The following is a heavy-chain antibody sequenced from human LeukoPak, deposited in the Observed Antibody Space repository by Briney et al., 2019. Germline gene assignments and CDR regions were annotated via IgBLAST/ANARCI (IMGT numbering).Heavy chain of an antibody. V-gene: IGHV1-46*01. Sequence: GASVKVSCKASGYTFTSYFMHWVRQAPGQGLEWMGIINPNGGSTRYAQKFQGRVTMTRDTSTSTVFIELSSLRSEDTAVYYCARGIGNGYRLFDYWGQGTLVTVS. J-gene: IGHJ4*02. CDR3: ARGIGNGYRLFDY. D-gene: IGHD5-24*01. CDR2: INPNGGST. CDR1: GYTFTSYF.